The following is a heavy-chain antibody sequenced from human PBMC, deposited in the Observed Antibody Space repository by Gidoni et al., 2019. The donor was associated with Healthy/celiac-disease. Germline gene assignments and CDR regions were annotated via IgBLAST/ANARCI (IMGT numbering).Heavy chain of an antibody. J-gene: IGHJ4*02. CDR1: GGSIRSGSYY. Sequence: QVQLQESGPGLVKPSQTLSLTCTVSGGSIRSGSYYWSWIRQPAGKGLEWIGRIYTSGSTNYNPSLKSRVTISVDTSKNQFSLKLSSVTAADTAVYYCARVFVGFGESIDYWGQGTLVTVSS. CDR3: ARVFVGFGESIDY. CDR2: IYTSGST. D-gene: IGHD3-10*01. V-gene: IGHV4-61*02.